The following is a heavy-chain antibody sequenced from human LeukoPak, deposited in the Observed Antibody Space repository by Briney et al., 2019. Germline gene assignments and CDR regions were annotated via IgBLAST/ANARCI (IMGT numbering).Heavy chain of an antibody. CDR3: ARSPHRYDSSGYYYV. V-gene: IGHV4-59*08. CDR1: GGSISSYY. CDR2: IYYSGST. D-gene: IGHD3-22*01. J-gene: IGHJ4*02. Sequence: PSETLYLTCTVSGGSISSYYWGWIRQPPGKGLEWIGYIYYSGSTNYNPSLKSRVTISVDTSKNQFSLKLSSVTAADTAVYYCARSPHRYDSSGYYYVWGQGTLVTVSS.